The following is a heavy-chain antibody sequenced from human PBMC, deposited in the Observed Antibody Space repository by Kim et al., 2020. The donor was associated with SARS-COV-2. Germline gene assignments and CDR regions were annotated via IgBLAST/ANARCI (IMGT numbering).Heavy chain of an antibody. CDR2: T. V-gene: IGHV4-4*02. Sequence: TNYNPSLRGLVTISLDKSKNQVSLTLTTVTAVDTAIYYCARHKMSTNAFDIWGQGTTVTVSS. J-gene: IGHJ3*02. CDR3: ARHKMSTNAFDI. D-gene: IGHD1-1*01.